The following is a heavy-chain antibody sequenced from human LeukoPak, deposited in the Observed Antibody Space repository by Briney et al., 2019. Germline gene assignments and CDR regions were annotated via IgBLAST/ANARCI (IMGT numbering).Heavy chain of an antibody. J-gene: IGHJ6*02. V-gene: IGHV3-7*01. Sequence: GGSLRLSCAASAFTFSSYWMSWVRQAPRKGLEWVANIKQDGSEKYYVDSVKGRFTISRDNAKNPLYLQMNSLRAEDTAVYYCARDQLGYCSSTSCYGVYYYYYGMDVWGQGTTVTVSS. CDR1: AFTFSSYW. CDR2: IKQDGSEK. D-gene: IGHD2-2*01. CDR3: ARDQLGYCSSTSCYGVYYYYYGMDV.